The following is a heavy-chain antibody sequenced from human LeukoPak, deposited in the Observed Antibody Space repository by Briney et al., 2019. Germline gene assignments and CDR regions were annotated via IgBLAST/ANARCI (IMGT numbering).Heavy chain of an antibody. Sequence: GGSLRLSCAASGFTFSDSAMHWVRQASGKGLEWVGRIRSKTKSYATAYAASVKGRFTISRDNSKNTLYLQMNSLRAEDAAVYYCARGGTFLDDLTYNYYFDYWGQGTLVTVSS. CDR2: IRSKTKSYAT. CDR1: GFTFSDSA. V-gene: IGHV3-73*01. J-gene: IGHJ4*02. D-gene: IGHD3/OR15-3a*01. CDR3: ARGGTFLDDLTYNYYFDY.